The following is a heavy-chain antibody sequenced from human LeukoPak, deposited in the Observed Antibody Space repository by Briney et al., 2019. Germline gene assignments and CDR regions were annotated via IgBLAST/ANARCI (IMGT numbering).Heavy chain of an antibody. CDR3: ARNYYDSSGYQEATFNY. J-gene: IGHJ4*02. Sequence: GGSLRLSCAASGFTFSNYGMHWVRQAPGKGLEWVAGIWYDGGYKYYADSVKGRFTISRDNSKNTLFLQMDSLRAEDTAVYYCARNYYDSSGYQEATFNYWGQGTLVTVSS. CDR1: GFTFSNYG. CDR2: IWYDGGYK. V-gene: IGHV3-33*01. D-gene: IGHD3-22*01.